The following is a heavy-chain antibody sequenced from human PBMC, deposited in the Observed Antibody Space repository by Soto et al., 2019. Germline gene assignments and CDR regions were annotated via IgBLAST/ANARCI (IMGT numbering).Heavy chain of an antibody. Sequence: QVQLVESGGGVVQPGRSLRLSCAASGFTFSSYGMHWVRQAPGKGLEWVAVISYDGSNKYYADSVKGRFTISRDNSKNTLYLQMNSLRAEDTAVYYCANRGGSSYYYYYYGMDVWGQGTTVTVSS. CDR2: ISYDGSNK. V-gene: IGHV3-30*18. CDR3: ANRGGSSYYYYYYGMDV. J-gene: IGHJ6*02. CDR1: GFTFSSYG. D-gene: IGHD2-15*01.